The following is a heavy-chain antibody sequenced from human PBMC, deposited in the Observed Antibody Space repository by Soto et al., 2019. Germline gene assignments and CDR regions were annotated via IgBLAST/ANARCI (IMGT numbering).Heavy chain of an antibody. V-gene: IGHV3-30*18. CDR2: ISYDGSNK. CDR1: GLTFSSYG. D-gene: IGHD6-19*01. J-gene: IGHJ6*02. Sequence: GSLRLSCAAAGLTFSSYGIPWVRQAPGKGLEWVAVISYDGSNKYYADSVKGRFTISRDNSKNTLYLQMSSMRAEDTAVYYCVKEGSSGWPYYYGMDVWGQGTTVTASS. CDR3: VKEGSSGWPYYYGMDV.